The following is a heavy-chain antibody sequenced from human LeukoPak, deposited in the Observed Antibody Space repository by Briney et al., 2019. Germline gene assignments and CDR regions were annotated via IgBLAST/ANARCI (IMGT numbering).Heavy chain of an antibody. D-gene: IGHD3-22*01. CDR3: ARMYYYDSSGYYYHAFDI. V-gene: IGHV4-59*10. J-gene: IGHJ3*02. CDR2: IYTSGST. CDR1: GGSFSGYY. Sequence: PSETLSLTCAVYGGSFSGYYWSWIRQPAGKGLEWIGRIYTSGSTNYNPSLKSRVTMSVDTSKNQFSLKLSSVTAADTAVYYCARMYYYDSSGYYYHAFDIWGQGTMVTVSS.